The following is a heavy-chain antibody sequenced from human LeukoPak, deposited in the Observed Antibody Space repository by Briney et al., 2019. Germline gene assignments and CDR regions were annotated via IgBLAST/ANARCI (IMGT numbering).Heavy chain of an antibody. CDR2: ISGSGGST. J-gene: IGHJ4*02. D-gene: IGHD3-22*01. CDR3: ALKEGYYYDSSGYPSGSFDY. V-gene: IGHV3-23*01. Sequence: GGSLRLSCTASGFIFTNAWMCWVRQAPGKGLEWVSAISGSGGSTYYADSVKGRFTISRDNSKNTLYLQMNSLRAEDTAVYYCALKEGYYYDSSGYPSGSFDYWGQGTLVTVSS. CDR1: GFIFTNAW.